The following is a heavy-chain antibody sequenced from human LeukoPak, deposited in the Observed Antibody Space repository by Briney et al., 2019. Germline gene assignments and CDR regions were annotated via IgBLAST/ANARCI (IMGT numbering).Heavy chain of an antibody. CDR3: AVHLPGDYLDP. J-gene: IGHJ5*02. V-gene: IGHV1-8*01. D-gene: IGHD4-17*01. CDR2: MNPDSGNT. Sequence: GSVKVSCKASGYTFTIYGINWVRQAAGQGLEWMGWMNPDSGNTDFAQKFQGRVTMTRNTSISTAYMELSSLTSEDTAVYYCAVHLPGDYLDPWGQGTLVTVSS. CDR1: GYTFTIYG.